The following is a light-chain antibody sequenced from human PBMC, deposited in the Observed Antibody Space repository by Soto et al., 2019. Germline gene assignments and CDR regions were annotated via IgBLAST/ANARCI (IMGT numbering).Light chain of an antibody. CDR1: QSISGTY. J-gene: IGKJ1*01. Sequence: EIVLTQSPCTLSLSPGERATLSCRASQSISGTYVAWYQQKPGQAPRLLIYDASSRATGTPDRFSGSGSGTDFTLTISRLEPEDFAVYYCQQRSNWPPWTFGQGTKVDIK. CDR2: DAS. V-gene: IGKV3D-20*02. CDR3: QQRSNWPPWT.